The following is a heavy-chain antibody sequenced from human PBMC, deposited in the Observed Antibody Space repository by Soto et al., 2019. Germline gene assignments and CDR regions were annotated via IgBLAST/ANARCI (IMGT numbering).Heavy chain of an antibody. D-gene: IGHD3-22*01. CDR2: IYYSGST. CDR3: ARNYYDSSSYPPLYFDY. CDR1: GGSISSSSYY. J-gene: IGHJ4*02. V-gene: IGHV4-39*07. Sequence: SETLSLTCTVSGGSISSSSYYWGWIRQPPGKGLEWIGSIYYSGSTYYNPSLKSRVTISVDKSKNQFSLKLSSVTAADTAVYYCARNYYDSSSYPPLYFDYWGQGTLVTVSS.